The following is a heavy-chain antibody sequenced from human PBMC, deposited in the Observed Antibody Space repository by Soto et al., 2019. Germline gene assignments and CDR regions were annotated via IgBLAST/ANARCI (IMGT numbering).Heavy chain of an antibody. CDR3: ARGGVQGGYYSNGGHIYY. J-gene: IGHJ4*02. CDR2: INHSGST. D-gene: IGHD4-4*01. V-gene: IGHV4-34*01. Sequence: SETLSLTCAVYGGSFSGYYWSWIRQPPGKGLEWIGEINHSGSTNYNPSLKSRVTISVDTSKNQFSLKLSSVTAADTAVYYCARGGVQGGYYSNGGHIYYWGQGTLVTVSS. CDR1: GGSFSGYY.